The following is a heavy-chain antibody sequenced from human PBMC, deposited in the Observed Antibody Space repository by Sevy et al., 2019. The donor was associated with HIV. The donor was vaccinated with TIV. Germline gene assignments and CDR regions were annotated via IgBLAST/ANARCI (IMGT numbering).Heavy chain of an antibody. V-gene: IGHV3-23*01. D-gene: IGHD3-3*01. CDR1: GFTFGTYA. J-gene: IGHJ6*02. CDR2: IIDSGRST. Sequence: GGSLRLSCAGSGFTFGTYAMTWVRQAPGKGLQWVSVIIDSGRSTYYADSVQGRVTISRDNSKNTMHLHMNSLRVEDTATYYCARRPDFGVIIPTGVLDVWGQGTTVTVSS. CDR3: ARRPDFGVIIPTGVLDV.